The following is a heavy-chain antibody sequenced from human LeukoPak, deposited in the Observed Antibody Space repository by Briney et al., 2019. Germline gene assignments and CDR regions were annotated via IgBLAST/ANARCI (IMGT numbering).Heavy chain of an antibody. V-gene: IGHV4-39*07. D-gene: IGHD1-26*01. CDR3: ARSLPLVGSWAYYYYMDV. Sequence: SETLSLTCTVSGGSISSSSYYWGWIRQPPGKGLEWIGSIYYSGSTYYNPSLKSRVTISVDTSKNQFSLKLSSVTAADTAVYYCARSLPLVGSWAYYYYMDVWGKGTTVTVSS. J-gene: IGHJ6*03. CDR1: GGSISSSSYY. CDR2: IYYSGST.